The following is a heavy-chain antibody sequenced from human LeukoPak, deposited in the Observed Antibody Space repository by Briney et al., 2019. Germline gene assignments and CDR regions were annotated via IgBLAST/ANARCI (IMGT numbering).Heavy chain of an antibody. V-gene: IGHV3-13*01. D-gene: IGHD6-6*01. CDR3: ARASMEGDAFDI. CDR1: GFTFSSYD. CDR2: ICTAGDT. Sequence: GGSLRLSCAASGFTFSSYDMHWVRQATGKGLEWVSAICTAGDTYYPGSVKGRFTISRENAKNSLYLQMNSLRAGDTAVYYCARASMEGDAFDIWGQGTMVTVSS. J-gene: IGHJ3*02.